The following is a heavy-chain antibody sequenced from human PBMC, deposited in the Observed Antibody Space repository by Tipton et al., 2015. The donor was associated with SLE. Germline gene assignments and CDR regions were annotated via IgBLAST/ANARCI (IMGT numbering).Heavy chain of an antibody. CDR2: VYTSGST. V-gene: IGHV4-61*02. CDR3: ARGDYYDSSDYFTDAFDI. J-gene: IGHJ3*02. CDR1: GASINSGNYY. Sequence: LRLSCTVSGASINSGNYYWGWIRQPAGKGLEWIGRVYTSGSTDYNPSLKSRVTMSLDTSKNQFSLKLNSVTAADTAVYYCARGDYYDSSDYFTDAFDIWGQGTMVTVSS. D-gene: IGHD3-22*01.